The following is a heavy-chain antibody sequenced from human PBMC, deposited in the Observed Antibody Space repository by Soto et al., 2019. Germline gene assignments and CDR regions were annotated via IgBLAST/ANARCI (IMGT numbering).Heavy chain of an antibody. D-gene: IGHD6-13*01. J-gene: IGHJ4*02. Sequence: SETLSLTCTVSSDSISSYYWSWIRQPPGKRLEWIGYISYSGSTDYNPSLKSRVTISGDMSKNQFSLKVSSVTAADTAVYYCARGTSWQLPFDYWGQGTLVTVSS. CDR2: ISYSGST. CDR3: ARGTSWQLPFDY. CDR1: SDSISSYY. V-gene: IGHV4-59*01.